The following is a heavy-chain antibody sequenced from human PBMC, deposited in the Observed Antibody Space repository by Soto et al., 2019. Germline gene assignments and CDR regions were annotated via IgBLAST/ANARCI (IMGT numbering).Heavy chain of an antibody. Sequence: GASVKVSCKASGYTFTGYYMHWVRQAPGQGLEWMGWINPYSGGTNYAQKFQGRVTMTRDTSISTAYMELSRLRSDDTAVYYCARSWQQPPREGGYFDYWGQGTLVTVSS. CDR1: GYTFTGYY. CDR2: INPYSGGT. CDR3: ARSWQQPPREGGYFDY. J-gene: IGHJ4*02. V-gene: IGHV1-2*02. D-gene: IGHD6-13*01.